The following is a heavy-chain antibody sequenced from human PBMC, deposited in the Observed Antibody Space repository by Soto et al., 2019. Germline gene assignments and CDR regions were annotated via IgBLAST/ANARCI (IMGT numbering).Heavy chain of an antibody. V-gene: IGHV3-15*01. CDR3: TTGNDYGDFDY. J-gene: IGHJ4*02. CDR1: GFTFSNAW. Sequence: GGSLRLSCAASGFTFSNAWMSWVRQAPGKGLEWGGRIKSKTDGGTTDYAAPVQGRFTISRDDSKNTLYLQMNSLKTEDTAVYYCTTGNDYGDFDYWGQGTLVTVSS. D-gene: IGHD4-17*01. CDR2: IKSKTDGGTT.